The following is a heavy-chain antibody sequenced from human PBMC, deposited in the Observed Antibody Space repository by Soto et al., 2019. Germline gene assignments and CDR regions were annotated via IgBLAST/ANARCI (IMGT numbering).Heavy chain of an antibody. D-gene: IGHD3-3*01. Sequence: SQTLSLTCAVYGGSFSGYYWSWIRQPPGKGLEWIGEINHSGSTNYNPSLKSRVTISVDTSKNKFSLKLSSVTAADTAVYYCARGSWVRPYDFWSGYYAGTMGFCDYWGQGTLVT. V-gene: IGHV4-34*01. CDR3: ARGSWVRPYDFWSGYYAGTMGFCDY. J-gene: IGHJ4*02. CDR2: INHSGST. CDR1: GGSFSGYY.